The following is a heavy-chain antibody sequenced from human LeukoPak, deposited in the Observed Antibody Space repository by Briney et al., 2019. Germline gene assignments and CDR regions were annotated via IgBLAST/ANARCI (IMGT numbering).Heavy chain of an antibody. Sequence: ASVKVSCKASGYTFTSYYMHWVRQAPGQGLEWVGIINPSGGSTSYAQKFQGRVTMTRDTSTSTVYMELSSLGSEGTAVYYCARDIVVVPAAIWGDYYYGMDVWGQGTTVTVSS. CDR1: GYTFTSYY. CDR2: INPSGGST. D-gene: IGHD2-2*01. V-gene: IGHV1-46*01. CDR3: ARDIVVVPAAIWGDYYYGMDV. J-gene: IGHJ6*02.